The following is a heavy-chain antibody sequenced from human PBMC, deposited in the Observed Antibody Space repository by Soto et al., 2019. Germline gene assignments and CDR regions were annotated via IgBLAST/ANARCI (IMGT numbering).Heavy chain of an antibody. Sequence: SVKVSCKASGGTFSSYAISWLRQAPGQGLEWMGGIIPIFGTANYAQKFQGRVTITADESTSTAYMELSSLRSEDTAVYYCARDQAGAAGTSGYYYYGMDVWGQGTTVTVSS. CDR3: ARDQAGAAGTSGYYYYGMDV. V-gene: IGHV1-69*13. D-gene: IGHD6-13*01. CDR2: IIPIFGTA. J-gene: IGHJ6*02. CDR1: GGTFSSYA.